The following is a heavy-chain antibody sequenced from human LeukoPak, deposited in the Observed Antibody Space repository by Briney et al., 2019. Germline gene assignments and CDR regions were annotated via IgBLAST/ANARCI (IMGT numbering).Heavy chain of an antibody. CDR2: ISYDGSNK. CDR3: AREVVTAYNWFDP. V-gene: IGHV3-30-3*01. D-gene: IGHD2-21*02. J-gene: IGHJ5*02. Sequence: GGSLRLSCAGSGFTFSTYGMDWVRQAPGKGLEWVAVISYDGSNKYYADSVKGRFTISRDNSKNTLYLQMNSLRAEDTAVYYCAREVVTAYNWFDPWGQGTLVTVSS. CDR1: GFTFSTYG.